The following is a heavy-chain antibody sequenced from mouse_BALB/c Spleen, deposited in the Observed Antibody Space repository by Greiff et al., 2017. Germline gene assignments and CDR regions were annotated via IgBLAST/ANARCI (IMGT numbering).Heavy chain of an antibody. V-gene: IGHV5-4*02. CDR3: ARVGGYYLFDY. CDR2: ISDGGSYT. Sequence: DVKLVESGGGLVKPGGSLKLSCAASGFTFSDYYMYWVRQTPEKRLEWVATISDGGSYTYYPDSVKGRFTISRDNAKNNLYLQMSSLKSEDTAMYYCARVGGYYLFDYWGQGTTLTVSS. D-gene: IGHD2-3*01. CDR1: GFTFSDYY. J-gene: IGHJ2*01.